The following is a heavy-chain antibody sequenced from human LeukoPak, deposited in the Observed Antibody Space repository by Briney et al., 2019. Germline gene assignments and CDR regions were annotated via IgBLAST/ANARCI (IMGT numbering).Heavy chain of an antibody. CDR1: GGIFSSYA. CDR3: ARAQCGDCYSDY. J-gene: IGHJ4*02. CDR2: IIPIFGTA. D-gene: IGHD2-21*02. Sequence: SVKVSCKASGGIFSSYAISWVRQAPGQGLEWMGGIIPIFGTANYAQKFQGRVTITTDESTSTAYMELSSLRSEDTAVYYCARAQCGDCYSDYWGQGTLVTVSS. V-gene: IGHV1-69*05.